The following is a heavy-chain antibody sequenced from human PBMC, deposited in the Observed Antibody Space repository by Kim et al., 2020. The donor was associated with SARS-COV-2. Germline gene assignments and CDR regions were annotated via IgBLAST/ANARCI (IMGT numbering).Heavy chain of an antibody. Sequence: TNDADSVKGGFASSRDNDKNTLYLQMNRLRAEDTAVYYCARGGRDGYRGDYWGQGTLVTGSS. V-gene: IGHV3-74*01. D-gene: IGHD5-12*01. CDR3: ARGGRDGYRGDY. CDR2: T. J-gene: IGHJ4*02.